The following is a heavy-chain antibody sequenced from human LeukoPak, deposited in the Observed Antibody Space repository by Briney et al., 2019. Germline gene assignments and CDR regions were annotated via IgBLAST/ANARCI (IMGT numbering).Heavy chain of an antibody. D-gene: IGHD2-15*01. CDR1: GDSVSSDCFY. CDR3: VSNLGRGDHDAFNI. J-gene: IGHJ3*02. V-gene: IGHV4-39*01. CDR2: FYYGGNT. Sequence: SQTLSLTFTVSGDSVSSDCFYWGWIRQPPGKGLEWIGSFYYGGNTYYSPSLRSRLTISVDTSKNQFSLKLSSVSAADTAVYYCVSNLGRGDHDAFNIWGQGTLVTVSS.